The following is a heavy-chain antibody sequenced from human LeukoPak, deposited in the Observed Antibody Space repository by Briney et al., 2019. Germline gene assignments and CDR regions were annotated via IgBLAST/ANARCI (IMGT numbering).Heavy chain of an antibody. CDR2: IWYDGSNK. D-gene: IGHD5-18*01. V-gene: IGHV3-30*02. Sequence: GGSLRLSCAASGFTFSSYGMHWVRQAPGKGLEWVAFIWYDGSNKYYADSVKGRFTISRDNSKNTLYLQMNSLRAEDTAVYYCAKDRDTALYYWGQGTLVTVSS. J-gene: IGHJ4*02. CDR1: GFTFSSYG. CDR3: AKDRDTALYY.